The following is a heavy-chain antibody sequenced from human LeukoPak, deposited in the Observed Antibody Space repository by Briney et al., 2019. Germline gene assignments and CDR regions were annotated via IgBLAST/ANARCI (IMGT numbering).Heavy chain of an antibody. J-gene: IGHJ4*02. CDR2: ISGSGGST. CDR1: GFTFSSYA. CDR3: AKTYHDFWSGYHESYYFDY. Sequence: PGGSLRLSCAASGFTFSSYAMSWVRQAPGKGLEWVSAISGSGGSTYYADSVKGRFTISRDNSKNTLYLQMNSLRAEDTAVYYCAKTYHDFWSGYHESYYFDYWGQGTLVTVSS. V-gene: IGHV3-23*01. D-gene: IGHD3-3*01.